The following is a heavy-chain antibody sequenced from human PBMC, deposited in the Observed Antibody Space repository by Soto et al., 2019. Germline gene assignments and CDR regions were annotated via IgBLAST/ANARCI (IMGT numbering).Heavy chain of an antibody. V-gene: IGHV1-69*13. J-gene: IGHJ4*02. CDR1: GGTFSNFA. D-gene: IGHD4-17*01. Sequence: ASVKVSWKASGGTFSNFAISWVRHAPGQGLEWMGGIIPIFSATNYAPKFQGRVTIVADESTDTTYMELTSRRFDGTAVYVSARLAHEYGAPPRRRGDYHFEYWGPGTRVTVSS. CDR2: IIPIFSAT. CDR3: ARLAHEYGAPPRRRGDYHFEY.